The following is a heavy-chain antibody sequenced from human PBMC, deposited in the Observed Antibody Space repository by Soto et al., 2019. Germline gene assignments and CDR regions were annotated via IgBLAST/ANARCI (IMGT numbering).Heavy chain of an antibody. CDR2: ISGSGGST. CDR3: ARFIVEIAASGWGRPMDV. V-gene: IGHV3-23*01. J-gene: IGHJ6*02. Sequence: GGSLRLSCAASGFTFSSYAMSWVRQAAGKGLEWVSAISGSGGSTYYAASVKSRFTISRDNSKNTLYLQMNSLRAEDTAVYYCARFIVEIAASGWGRPMDVWGQGTTGTVS. D-gene: IGHD6-6*01. CDR1: GFTFSSYA.